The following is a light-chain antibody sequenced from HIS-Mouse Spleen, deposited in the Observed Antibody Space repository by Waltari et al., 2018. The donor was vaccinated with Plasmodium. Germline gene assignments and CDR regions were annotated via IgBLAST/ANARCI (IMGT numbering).Light chain of an antibody. Sequence: DIVMTQSPDSLAVSLGERATINCKSSQSVLYSSNNKNYLAWYQQKPGPPPKLLIYWASTRESGVPDRFSGSGSGTDDTLTISSLQAEDVAVYYCQQYYSTPWTFGQGTKVEIK. CDR1: QSVLYSSNNKNY. V-gene: IGKV4-1*01. J-gene: IGKJ1*01. CDR2: WAS. CDR3: QQYYSTPWT.